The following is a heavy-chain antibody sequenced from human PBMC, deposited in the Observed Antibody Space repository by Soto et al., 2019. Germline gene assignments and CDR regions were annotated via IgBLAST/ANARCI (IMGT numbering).Heavy chain of an antibody. CDR2: IIPIFGTA. CDR1: GYTFTSYG. V-gene: IGHV1-69*06. D-gene: IGHD3-10*01. Sequence: SVKVSCKASGYTFTSYGISWVRQAPGQGLEWMGGIIPIFGTANYAQKFQGRVTITADKSTSTAYMELSSLRSEDTAVYYCARTYGSGLFAYYYYGMDVWGQGTTVTVSS. CDR3: ARTYGSGLFAYYYYGMDV. J-gene: IGHJ6*02.